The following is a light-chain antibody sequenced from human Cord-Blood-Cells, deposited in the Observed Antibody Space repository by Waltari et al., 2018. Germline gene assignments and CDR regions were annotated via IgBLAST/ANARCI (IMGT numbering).Light chain of an antibody. CDR1: QSVSSN. J-gene: IGKJ1*01. CDR3: QQYNNWPRT. CDR2: GAS. V-gene: IGKV3-15*01. Sequence: EIVMTQSPAPLSVSPGERDTPACRASQSVSSNLAWYQQKPGQAPRLLIYGASTRATGSPARFSGSGSGTEFTLTISSLQSEDFAVYYCQQYNNWPRTFGQGTKVEIK.